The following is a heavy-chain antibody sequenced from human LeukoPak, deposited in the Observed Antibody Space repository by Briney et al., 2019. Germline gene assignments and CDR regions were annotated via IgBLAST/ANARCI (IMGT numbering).Heavy chain of an antibody. D-gene: IGHD3-9*01. Sequence: ASVKISCKASGCTFSDSYMHWFQQAPGKGLEWMGRVDPEDGETVYAKQFQGRLTISADTSTDTAYLDLINLKSEDTAVYYCARETGSSSSGTSRFDPWGQGTLVTVSS. CDR3: ARETGSSSSGTSRFDP. CDR2: VDPEDGET. V-gene: IGHV1-69-2*01. CDR1: GCTFSDSY. J-gene: IGHJ5*02.